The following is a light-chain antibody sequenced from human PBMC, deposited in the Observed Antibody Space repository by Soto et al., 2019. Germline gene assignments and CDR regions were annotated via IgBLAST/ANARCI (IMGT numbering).Light chain of an antibody. CDR2: DVS. Sequence: QSALTQPASVSGSPGQSITISCTGTSSDVGGYNYVSWYQQHPGKAPKLMIYDVSNRPSGVSDRFSGSKSGNTASLTISGGQAEDDEDYYCSSYTSSSTPVVFGGGTKLTVL. V-gene: IGLV2-14*01. CDR3: SSYTSSSTPVV. CDR1: SSDVGGYNY. J-gene: IGLJ2*01.